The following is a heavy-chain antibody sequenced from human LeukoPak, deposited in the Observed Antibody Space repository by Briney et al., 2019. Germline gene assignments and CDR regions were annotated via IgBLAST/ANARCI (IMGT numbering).Heavy chain of an antibody. D-gene: IGHD4-17*01. Sequence: PSETLSLTCTVSGGSISSRSYYWGWIRQPPGKGLEWIGSFSYSGSTYYNPSLNSRVTISVDRSKNQFSLKLSSVTAADTAVYYCARGGTVTKYYYYYYGMDVWGQGTTVTLSS. J-gene: IGHJ6*02. CDR3: ARGGTVTKYYYYYYGMDV. CDR2: FSYSGST. CDR1: GGSISSRSYY. V-gene: IGHV4-39*07.